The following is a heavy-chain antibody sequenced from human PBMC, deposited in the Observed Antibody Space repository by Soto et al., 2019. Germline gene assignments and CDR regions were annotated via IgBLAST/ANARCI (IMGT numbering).Heavy chain of an antibody. CDR2: INHSGST. Sequence: SETLSLTCAVYGGSFSGYYWSWIRQPPGKGLEWIGEINHSGSTNYNPSLKSRVTISVDTSKNQFSLKLSSVTAADTAVYYCARGRDSSGYYSKSGFDPWGQGTLVTVSS. CDR3: ARGRDSSGYYSKSGFDP. J-gene: IGHJ5*02. CDR1: GGSFSGYY. D-gene: IGHD3-22*01. V-gene: IGHV4-34*01.